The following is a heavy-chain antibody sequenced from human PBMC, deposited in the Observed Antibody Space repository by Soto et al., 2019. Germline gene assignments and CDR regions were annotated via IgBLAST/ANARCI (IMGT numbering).Heavy chain of an antibody. D-gene: IGHD5-12*01. J-gene: IGHJ3*02. Sequence: QAQLVQSGAEVKKPGASVKVSCRASGYSFMSYTLYWLRQATGQSLEWMGWINTGNGFPKYSQNFQGRVTFTRDTSTNTAYMDLGSLTSEDTAVYYCATNPRGFGAVDTWGQGTMVAVSS. CDR2: INTGNGFP. CDR3: ATNPRGFGAVDT. V-gene: IGHV1-3*04. CDR1: GYSFMSYT.